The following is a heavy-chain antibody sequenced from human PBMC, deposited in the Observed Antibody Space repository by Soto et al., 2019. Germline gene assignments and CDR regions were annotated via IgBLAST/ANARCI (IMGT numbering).Heavy chain of an antibody. CDR3: ARRRAIDY. Sequence: AGGSLRLSCRVSGFTFNNSGMHWVRQAPGKGLEWMAVISYDGSDKYYADSVKGRVIISRDNSKNTLYLQMNSLRAEDTAVYYCARRRAIDYWGQGTLVTVSS. J-gene: IGHJ4*02. V-gene: IGHV3-30*03. CDR1: GFTFNNSG. CDR2: ISYDGSDK.